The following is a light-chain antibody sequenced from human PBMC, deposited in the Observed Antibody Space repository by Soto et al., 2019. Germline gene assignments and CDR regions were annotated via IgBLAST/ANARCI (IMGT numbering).Light chain of an antibody. J-gene: IGKJ4*01. Sequence: EIVLTQSPATLSLSPGEIATLSCRASQSVSSYLAWYQQKPGQAPRLLIYDAFNRATGIRARFSGSVSGTDSPLTISSLEPEDFAVYDCQQRSNWPFLTFGGGTKVEIK. V-gene: IGKV3-11*01. CDR3: QQRSNWPFLT. CDR2: DAF. CDR1: QSVSSY.